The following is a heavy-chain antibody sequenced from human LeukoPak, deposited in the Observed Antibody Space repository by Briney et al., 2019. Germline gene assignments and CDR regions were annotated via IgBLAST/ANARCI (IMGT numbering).Heavy chain of an antibody. D-gene: IGHD1-26*01. Sequence: GGSLRLSCAASGFTFSNYAMHWVRQAPGKGLEWVAVISYDGSNKYYADSVKGQFTISRDNSKNTLYLQMNSLRAEDTAVYYCAKDRTVGASYWYFDLWGRGTLVTVSS. CDR3: AKDRTVGASYWYFDL. CDR2: ISYDGSNK. CDR1: GFTFSNYA. J-gene: IGHJ2*01. V-gene: IGHV3-30-3*01.